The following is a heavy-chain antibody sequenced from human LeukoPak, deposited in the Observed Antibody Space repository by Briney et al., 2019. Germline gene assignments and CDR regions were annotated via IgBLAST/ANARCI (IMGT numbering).Heavy chain of an antibody. J-gene: IGHJ4*02. CDR3: TTVYLTGEGNDY. CDR1: GFIFSNAW. Sequence: GGSLRLSCAASGFIFSNAWMNWVRQAPGKGLEWVGRIKRKTDGGTTDYAAPVKGRFIISRDDSKNTLYLQMNSLKTEDTALYYCTTVYLTGEGNDYWGQGTLVTVSS. D-gene: IGHD3-9*01. CDR2: IKRKTDGGTT. V-gene: IGHV3-15*07.